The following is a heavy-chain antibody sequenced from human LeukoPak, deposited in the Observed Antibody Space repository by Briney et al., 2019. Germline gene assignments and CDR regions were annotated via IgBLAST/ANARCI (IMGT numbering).Heavy chain of an antibody. CDR2: IYPGDSDT. CDR1: GHSFGTYL. D-gene: IGHD6-13*01. V-gene: IGHV5-51*01. Sequence: GESLKISCKDSGHSFGTYLIAWVRQMPGKGLEWMGIIYPGDSDTRYSPSFQGQATISADKSISTAYLQWSRLKASDTAMYFCARHQQMTYFDSWGQGTLVTVSS. J-gene: IGHJ4*02. CDR3: ARHQQMTYFDS.